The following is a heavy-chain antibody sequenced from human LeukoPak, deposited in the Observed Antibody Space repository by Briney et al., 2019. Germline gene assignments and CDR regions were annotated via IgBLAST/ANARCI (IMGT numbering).Heavy chain of an antibody. CDR1: GYTFTNYG. CDR2: INTYNGST. D-gene: IGHD1-26*01. V-gene: IGHV1-18*01. J-gene: IGHJ4*02. Sequence: GASVKVSCKASGYTFTNYGITWMRHAPGQGLEWMGWINTYNGSTNYAQKLQGRVTITTDTSTSTAYMELRSLRSDDTAVFYCARDLVDGVGAPGAYWGQGALVTVSS. CDR3: ARDLVDGVGAPGAY.